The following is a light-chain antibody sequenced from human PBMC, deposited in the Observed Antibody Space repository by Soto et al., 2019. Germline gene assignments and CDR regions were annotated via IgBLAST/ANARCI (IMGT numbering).Light chain of an antibody. V-gene: IGLV4-69*02. CDR1: SGHSSYA. Sequence: QPVLTQSPSASASLGASVKLTCTLSSGHSSYAIAWHQQRPEKGPRYLMKLNSDGSHSKGDGIPDRFSGSSSGAARYLTISSLQSEDEADYSCQTWGPGIRVFGGGTKLTVL. CDR3: QTWGPGIRV. CDR2: LNSDGSH. J-gene: IGLJ3*02.